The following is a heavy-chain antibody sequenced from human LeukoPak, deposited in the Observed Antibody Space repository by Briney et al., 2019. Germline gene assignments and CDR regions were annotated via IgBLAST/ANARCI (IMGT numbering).Heavy chain of an antibody. D-gene: IGHD2-2*01. Sequence: GGSLRLSCAASGFTLSSYAMSWVRQAPGKGLEWVSAISGSGGSTYYADSVKGRFTISRDNSKNTLYLQMNSLRAEDTAVYYCAKVLRPDIVVVPAAYPPDYWGQGTLVTVSS. CDR1: GFTLSSYA. CDR3: AKVLRPDIVVVPAAYPPDY. J-gene: IGHJ4*02. V-gene: IGHV3-23*01. CDR2: ISGSGGST.